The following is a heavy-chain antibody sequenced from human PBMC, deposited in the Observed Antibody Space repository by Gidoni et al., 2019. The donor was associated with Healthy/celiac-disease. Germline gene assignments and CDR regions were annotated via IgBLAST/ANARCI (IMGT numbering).Heavy chain of an antibody. CDR3: ASVPYGEKQGDYYGMDV. J-gene: IGHJ6*02. CDR1: GGTFSSYA. CDR2: IIPIFGTA. V-gene: IGHV1-69*06. Sequence: QVQLVQSGAEVKKPGSSVKVSCKASGGTFSSYAISWVRQAPGQGLGWMGGIIPIFGTANYAQKFQGRVTITADKSTSTAYMELSSLRSEDTAVYYCASVPYGEKQGDYYGMDVWGQGTTVTVSS. D-gene: IGHD4-17*01.